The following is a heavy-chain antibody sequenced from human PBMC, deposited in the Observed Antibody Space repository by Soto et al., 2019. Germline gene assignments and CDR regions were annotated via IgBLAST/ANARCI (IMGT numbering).Heavy chain of an antibody. CDR3: ARSGYCSGSSCYSDY. D-gene: IGHD2-15*01. Sequence: EVQLVESGGGLVKPGGSLRLSCAASGFSFSNYNMNWVRQAPGKGLEWVSYISSSSNYIYYADAEKGRFTISRDNAKNSLYLQMNSLRAEDTALYYCARSGYCSGSSCYSDYWGLGTLVTVSS. V-gene: IGHV3-21*02. J-gene: IGHJ4*02. CDR1: GFSFSNYN. CDR2: ISSSSNYI.